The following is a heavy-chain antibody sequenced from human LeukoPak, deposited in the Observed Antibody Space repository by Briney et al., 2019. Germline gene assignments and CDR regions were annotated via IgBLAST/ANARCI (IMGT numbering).Heavy chain of an antibody. Sequence: GESLKISFKGSGYPFTSYWIGWVRQMPGKGLEWMGIINPVDSDTRYSPSFQGQVTISADKSTSTAYLQWSSLRASDTAMYFCARPRGSGSYYNRPFDCWGQGTLVTVST. J-gene: IGHJ4*02. CDR1: GYPFTSYW. V-gene: IGHV5-51*01. CDR3: ARPRGSGSYYNRPFDC. D-gene: IGHD3-10*01. CDR2: INPVDSDT.